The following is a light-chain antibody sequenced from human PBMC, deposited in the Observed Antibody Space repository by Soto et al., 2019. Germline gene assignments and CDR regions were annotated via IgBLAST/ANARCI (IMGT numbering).Light chain of an antibody. V-gene: IGKV1-33*01. Sequence: DIQMTQSPSSLPAFVGDRVTITCQASQDISYYLNWYQQKPGKAPKLLIYDASSLESGVPSRFSESGSGTDFTFTITRLQPEDIATYFCQHYFTLPRTFGGGTKVGIK. CDR3: QHYFTLPRT. CDR1: QDISYY. CDR2: DAS. J-gene: IGKJ4*01.